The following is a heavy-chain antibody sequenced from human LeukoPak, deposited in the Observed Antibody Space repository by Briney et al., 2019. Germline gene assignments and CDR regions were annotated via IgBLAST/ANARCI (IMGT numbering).Heavy chain of an antibody. J-gene: IGHJ4*02. CDR2: IYPGDSDT. CDR1: GYSFTSYW. Sequence: GESLKISCKGSGYSFTSYWIGWVRQMPGKGLEWMGIIYPGDSDTRYSPSFQGQVTISADKSISTAYLQWSSLKASDTAMDYCARGYCSSTSCYYFDYWGQGTLVTVSS. CDR3: ARGYCSSTSCYYFDY. D-gene: IGHD2-2*01. V-gene: IGHV5-51*01.